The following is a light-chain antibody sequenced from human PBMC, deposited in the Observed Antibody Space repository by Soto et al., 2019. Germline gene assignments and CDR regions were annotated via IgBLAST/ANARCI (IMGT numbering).Light chain of an antibody. Sequence: QSVLTQPASVSGSPGQSITISCTGTSSDVDAYNYVSWYQHHPGKAPKVVIYEVSNRPSGVSNRFSASKSGNTASLTISGLQAEDEADYYCASYTAINTWVFGGGTKLTVL. CDR2: EVS. J-gene: IGLJ3*02. CDR3: ASYTAINTWV. V-gene: IGLV2-14*01. CDR1: SSDVDAYNY.